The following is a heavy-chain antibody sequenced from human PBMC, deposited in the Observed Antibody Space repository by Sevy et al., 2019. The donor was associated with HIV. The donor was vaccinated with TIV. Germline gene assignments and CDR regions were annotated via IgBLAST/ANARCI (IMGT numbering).Heavy chain of an antibody. Sequence: GGYLRLSCAASEFSFSSYSMNWVRQAPGQGLEWVSYISSSSSTMYYADSVKGRFTISRDNAKNSLYLQMNTLRGEDTAVYYCARTKSNAAMVSSDYWGQGTMVIVSS. D-gene: IGHD5-18*01. CDR2: ISSSSSTM. CDR3: ARTKSNAAMVSSDY. CDR1: EFSFSSYS. V-gene: IGHV3-48*01. J-gene: IGHJ4*02.